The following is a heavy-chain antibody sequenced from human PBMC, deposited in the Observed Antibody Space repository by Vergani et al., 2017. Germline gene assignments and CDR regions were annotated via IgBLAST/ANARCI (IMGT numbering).Heavy chain of an antibody. V-gene: IGHV3-23*04. CDR2: ISGSGGST. CDR3: AKDFVYGGTALFYFDY. J-gene: IGHJ4*02. Sequence: EVQLVESGGGLVQPGRSLRLSCAASGFTFDDYAMHWVRQAPGKGLEWVSGISGSGGSTYYADSVKGRFTISRDNSKNTLYLQMNSLRAEDTAVYYCAKDFVYGGTALFYFDYWGQGTLVTVSS. CDR1: GFTFDDYA. D-gene: IGHD4-23*01.